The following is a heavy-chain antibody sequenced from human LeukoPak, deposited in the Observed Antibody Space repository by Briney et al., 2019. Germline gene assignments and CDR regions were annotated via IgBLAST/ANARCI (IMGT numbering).Heavy chain of an antibody. V-gene: IGHV3-53*01. CDR2: IYSGGST. Sequence: GGSLRLSCAPSGFIVSNNYMTWVRQAPGKGLEWVSVIYSGGSTYYADSVKGRFTISRDNPKNTLYLQMNSLRAEDTAVYYCATRVSTSRSFDYWGQGTLVTVSS. J-gene: IGHJ4*02. CDR3: ATRVSTSRSFDY. CDR1: GFIVSNNY.